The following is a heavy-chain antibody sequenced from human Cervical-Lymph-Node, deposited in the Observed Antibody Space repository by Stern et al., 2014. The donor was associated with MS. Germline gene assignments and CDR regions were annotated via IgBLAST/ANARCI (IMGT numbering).Heavy chain of an antibody. D-gene: IGHD2-21*01. CDR2: ITPILGEA. Sequence: QVQLVESGTEVKKPGSSVKVSCTASRGNLNYGMSWVRQAPGQRLAWMGMITPILGEAKYAQRFQGRLTITADESTTTAYMELSRLTSEDTALYYCTSGRGYCGATSYVAFDFWGQGRLVIVSS. V-gene: IGHV1-69*11. J-gene: IGHJ4*02. CDR1: RGNLNYG. CDR3: TSGRGYCGATSYVAFDF.